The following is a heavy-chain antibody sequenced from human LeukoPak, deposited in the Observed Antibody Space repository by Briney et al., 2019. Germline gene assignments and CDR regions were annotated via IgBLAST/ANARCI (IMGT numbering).Heavy chain of an antibody. CDR1: GYTLTELS. CDR3: ATDLPLRYYDSSGYRYFQH. D-gene: IGHD3-22*01. V-gene: IGHV1-24*01. Sequence: ASVKVSCKVSGYTLTELSMHWVRQAPGKGLEWMGGFDPEDGETIYAQKFQGRVTMTEDTSTDTAYMELSSLRSEDTAVYYCATDLPLRYYDSSGYRYFQHWGQGTLVTASS. CDR2: FDPEDGET. J-gene: IGHJ1*01.